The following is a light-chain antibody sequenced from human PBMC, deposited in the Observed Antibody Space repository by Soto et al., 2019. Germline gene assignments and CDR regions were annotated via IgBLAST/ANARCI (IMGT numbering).Light chain of an antibody. Sequence: EIVMTQSPGTLSVSPGEGATLSCRASQSVRSNLAWYQQRPGQAPRLLIYGASTRATGIPARFSGSGSGTELNRPISSLQAGYFAVYYCQQNNGWSPWTFGEGTKVEVK. V-gene: IGKV3-15*01. CDR1: QSVRSN. J-gene: IGKJ1*01. CDR2: GAS. CDR3: QQNNGWSPWT.